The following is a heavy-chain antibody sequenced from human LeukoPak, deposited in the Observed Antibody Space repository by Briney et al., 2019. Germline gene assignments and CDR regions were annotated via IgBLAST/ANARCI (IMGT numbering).Heavy chain of an antibody. J-gene: IGHJ4*02. D-gene: IGHD1/OR15-1a*01. CDR2: IYTGGGT. CDR3: GRAAGTVSYFDY. Sequence: TGGSLSLSCAASGFSVRTTYMSWVRQAPGKRLEWVSVIYTGGGTDHAESVKGRLTISRGNSKNTLYLQMITRRAEEPAVFYCGRAAGTVSYFDYWGQGTLVTVSS. CDR1: GFSVRTTY. V-gene: IGHV3-53*05.